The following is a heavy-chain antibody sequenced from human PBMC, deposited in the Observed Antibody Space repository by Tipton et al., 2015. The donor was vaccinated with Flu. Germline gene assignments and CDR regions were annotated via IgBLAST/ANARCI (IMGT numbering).Heavy chain of an antibody. CDR3: AKVEYDYSWGSYRFDP. CDR1: GFTFSRYG. V-gene: IGHV3-33*06. D-gene: IGHD3-16*01. CDR2: IWFDGSNK. J-gene: IGHJ5*02. Sequence: SLRLSCAASGFTFSRYGMEWVRQAPGKGLEWVAVIWFDGSNKYYAPSVKGRFTISRDNAKNTLYLQMNSLTAEDTAVYYCAKVEYDYSWGSYRFDPWGQGTLVTVSS.